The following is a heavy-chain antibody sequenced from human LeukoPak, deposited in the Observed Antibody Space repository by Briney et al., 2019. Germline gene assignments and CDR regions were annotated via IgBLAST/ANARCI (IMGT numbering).Heavy chain of an antibody. CDR1: GGSISTYY. J-gene: IGHJ2*01. CDR3: ARHGGSGSFDL. V-gene: IGHV4-59*08. Sequence: SETLSLTCTVSGGSISTYYWSWIRQPPGKGLDWIGYLYNSGSTNYNPSLKSRATTSADTTKNQFSLNLSSVTAAATTVYYCARHGGSGSFDLWGRGTLVTVSS. D-gene: IGHD1-26*01. CDR2: LYNSGST.